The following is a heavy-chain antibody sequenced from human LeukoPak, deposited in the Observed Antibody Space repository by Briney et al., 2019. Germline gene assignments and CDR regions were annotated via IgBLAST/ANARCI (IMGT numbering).Heavy chain of an antibody. Sequence: GGSLRLSCAASGFTFSSYWMSWVRQAPGKGLEWVANIKQDGSEKYYVDSVKGRFTISRDNAKNSLYLQMNSLRAEDTAVYYCARDDDIVVVPAAMGVAFDIWVHGTMVTVSS. CDR2: IKQDGSEK. CDR3: ARDDDIVVVPAAMGVAFDI. J-gene: IGHJ3*02. CDR1: GFTFSSYW. V-gene: IGHV3-7*03. D-gene: IGHD2-2*01.